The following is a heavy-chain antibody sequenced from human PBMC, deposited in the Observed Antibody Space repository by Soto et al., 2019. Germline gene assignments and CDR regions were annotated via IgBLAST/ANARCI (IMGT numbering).Heavy chain of an antibody. D-gene: IGHD3-22*01. CDR2: IKQDGSEK. Sequence: EVQLVESGGGLVQPGGSLRLSCAASGFTFSRYWMSWVRQAPGKGLEWVANIKQDGSEKWYVDSVKGRFTISRDNAKNSLYLQMNSLRVEDTAVYYCARGDYYDSSGPFSDAVDIWGQGTKVTVSS. V-gene: IGHV3-7*04. J-gene: IGHJ3*02. CDR1: GFTFSRYW. CDR3: ARGDYYDSSGPFSDAVDI.